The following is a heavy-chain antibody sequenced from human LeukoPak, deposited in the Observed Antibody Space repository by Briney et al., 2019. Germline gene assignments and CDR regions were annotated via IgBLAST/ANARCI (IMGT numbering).Heavy chain of an antibody. V-gene: IGHV3-21*01. D-gene: IGHD4-11*01. CDR1: GFTFNNYW. Sequence: GGSLRLSCAASGFTFNNYWMSWVRQAPGKGLEWVSSISSSSSYIYYADSVKGRFTISRDNAKNSLYLQMNSLRAEDTAVYYCARDLATRDDYWGQGTLVTVSS. CDR2: ISSSSSYI. CDR3: ARDLATRDDY. J-gene: IGHJ4*02.